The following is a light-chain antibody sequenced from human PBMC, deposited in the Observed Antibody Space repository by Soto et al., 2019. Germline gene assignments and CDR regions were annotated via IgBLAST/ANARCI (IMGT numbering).Light chain of an antibody. J-gene: IGLJ2*01. CDR1: SSDVGGYNY. CDR2: EVS. Sequence: QSVLTQPASVSGSPGQSITISCTGTSSDVGGYNYVSWYQQHPGKAPKLMIYEVSNRPSGVSNRFSGSKSGNTASLTISGLQAEDEPDYYCSSYTSSNTVVFGGGTKVTVL. CDR3: SSYTSSNTVV. V-gene: IGLV2-14*01.